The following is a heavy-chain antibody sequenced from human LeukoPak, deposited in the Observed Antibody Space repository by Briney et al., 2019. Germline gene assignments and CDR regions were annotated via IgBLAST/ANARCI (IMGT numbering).Heavy chain of an antibody. J-gene: IGHJ4*02. V-gene: IGHV1-18*01. CDR1: GYTFTSYG. CDR2: ISAYNGNT. Sequence: ASVKVSCKASGYTFTSYGISWVRQAPGQGLEWMGWISAYNGNTNYAQKLQGRVTMTTDTSTSTAYMELRRLRSDDTAVYYCARDDCSSTSCSPPLDYWGQGTLVTVSS. CDR3: ARDDCSSTSCSPPLDY. D-gene: IGHD2-2*01.